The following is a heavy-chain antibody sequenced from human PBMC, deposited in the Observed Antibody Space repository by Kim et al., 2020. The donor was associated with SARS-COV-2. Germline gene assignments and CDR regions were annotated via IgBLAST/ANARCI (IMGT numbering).Heavy chain of an antibody. CDR1: GFTFSSYG. J-gene: IGHJ6*02. Sequence: GGSLRLSCAASGFTFSSYGMHWVRQAPGKGLEWAAVIWYDGSNKYHADSVKGRRTISRDNSKNSLCLQMNSLRAEDPAVYYCARDRARYNYGMDVWGQGTTVTVSS. CDR3: ARDRARYNYGMDV. V-gene: IGHV3-33*01. CDR2: IWYDGSNK.